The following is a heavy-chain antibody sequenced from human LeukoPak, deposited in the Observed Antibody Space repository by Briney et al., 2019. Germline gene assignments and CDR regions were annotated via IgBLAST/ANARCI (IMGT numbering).Heavy chain of an antibody. CDR3: ARDYQEKTNDY. V-gene: IGHV3-48*04. CDR2: ISSSSSII. CDR1: GFTFSSYS. Sequence: GGSLRLSRAASGFTFSSYSMNWVRQVPGKGLEWVSYISSSSSIINYADSVRGRFTISRDNAKNLLYLQMNSLRAEDTAVYYCARDYQEKTNDYWGQGTLVTVSS. J-gene: IGHJ4*02. D-gene: IGHD2-8*01.